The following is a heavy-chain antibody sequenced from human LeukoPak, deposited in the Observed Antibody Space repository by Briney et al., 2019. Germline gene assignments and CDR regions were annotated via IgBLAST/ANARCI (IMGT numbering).Heavy chain of an antibody. D-gene: IGHD3-22*01. V-gene: IGHV4-38-2*02. J-gene: IGHJ5*02. Sequence: PSETLSLTCTVSNYYVSSGFHWGWIRQSPEKGLEWIGSISYSGTTYYSPSLKSRVTISADMSKNQFSLKLTSATAADTAVYYCARASRPGGDSSGYDFDPWGQGTLVTVSS. CDR2: ISYSGTT. CDR1: NYYVSSGFH. CDR3: ARASRPGGDSSGYDFDP.